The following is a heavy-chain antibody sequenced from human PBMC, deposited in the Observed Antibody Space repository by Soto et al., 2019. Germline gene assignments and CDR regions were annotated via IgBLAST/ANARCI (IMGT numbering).Heavy chain of an antibody. CDR1: GFTFTNYV. Sequence: QVQLVESGGGVVQPGRSLRLSCAASGFTFTNYVMHWVRQAPGKGLEWVAFIWSDGSNIHYADAVKGRFTISRDNSKKPLYLQMNSLRAEDTAVYYCAREPAGVSGDYGMDVWGQGTTVTVSS. V-gene: IGHV3-33*01. D-gene: IGHD2-8*01. J-gene: IGHJ6*02. CDR2: IWSDGSNI. CDR3: AREPAGVSGDYGMDV.